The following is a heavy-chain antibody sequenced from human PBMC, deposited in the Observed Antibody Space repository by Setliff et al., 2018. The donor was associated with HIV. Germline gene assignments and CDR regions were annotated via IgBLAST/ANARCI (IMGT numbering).Heavy chain of an antibody. D-gene: IGHD5-18*01. Sequence: ASVKVSCKASGYTFTGYYMHWLRQAPGQGLEWMGRINPNSGGTNYAQKFQGRVTMTRDTSMNTAYMELSRLRSDDTAVYYCARDIGDTATPDYWGQGTLVTVSS. CDR1: GYTFTGYY. V-gene: IGHV1-2*06. CDR2: INPNSGGT. J-gene: IGHJ4*02. CDR3: ARDIGDTATPDY.